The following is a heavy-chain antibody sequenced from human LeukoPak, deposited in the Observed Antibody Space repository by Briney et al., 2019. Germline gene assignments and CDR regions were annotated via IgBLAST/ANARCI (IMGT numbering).Heavy chain of an antibody. CDR3: ARDIAALDY. J-gene: IGHJ4*02. D-gene: IGHD6-13*01. CDR1: GYTFTSYY. V-gene: IGHV1-46*01. CDR2: INPSGGST. Sequence: ASVKVSCKXSGYTFTSYYMHWVRQAPGQGLEWMGIINPSGGSTSYAQKSQGRVTMTRDTSTSTVYMGLSSLRSEDTAVYYCARDIAALDYWGQGTLVTVSS.